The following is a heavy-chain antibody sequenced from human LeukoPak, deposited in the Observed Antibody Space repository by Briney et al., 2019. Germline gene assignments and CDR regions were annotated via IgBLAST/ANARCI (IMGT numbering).Heavy chain of an antibody. CDR2: ISPVDSDS. CDR1: GPTFTTSW. J-gene: IGHJ4*02. D-gene: IGHD3-16*01. Sequence: GESLKISCKHSGPTFTTSWVNWVRQMPGKGLGWMGSISPVDSDSRYSPSFQGHVTISADKSITTAYLQWTSLKASDTAMYYCATSTRIGGAMNYDSWGQGTLVTVSS. CDR3: ATSTRIGGAMNYDS. V-gene: IGHV5-51*01.